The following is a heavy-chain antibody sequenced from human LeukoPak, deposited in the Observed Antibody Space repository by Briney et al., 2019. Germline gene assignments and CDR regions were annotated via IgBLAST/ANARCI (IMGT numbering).Heavy chain of an antibody. V-gene: IGHV4-34*01. CDR2: INHSGST. Sequence: PSETLSLTCAVYGGSFSGYYWSWIRQPPGKGLEWIGEINHSGSTNYNPSLKSRVTISVDTSKNQFSLKLSSVTAADTAAYYCARGSWYSSSWYRVGNWFDPWGQGTLVTVSS. J-gene: IGHJ5*02. CDR3: ARGSWYSSSWYRVGNWFDP. CDR1: GGSFSGYY. D-gene: IGHD6-13*01.